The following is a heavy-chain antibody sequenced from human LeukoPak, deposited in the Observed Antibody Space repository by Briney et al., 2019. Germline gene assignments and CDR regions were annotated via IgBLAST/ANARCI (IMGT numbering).Heavy chain of an antibody. V-gene: IGHV3-11*01. Sequence: GGSLRLSCAASGFTFSDYYMSWIRQAPGKGLEWVSYISSSGSTIYYADSVKGRFTISRDNAKNSLYLQMNSLRAEDTAVYYCVRDLGVDTSMIFFDFWGQGTRVTVSS. CDR2: ISSSGSTI. D-gene: IGHD5-18*01. J-gene: IGHJ4*02. CDR1: GFTFSDYY. CDR3: VRDLGVDTSMIFFDF.